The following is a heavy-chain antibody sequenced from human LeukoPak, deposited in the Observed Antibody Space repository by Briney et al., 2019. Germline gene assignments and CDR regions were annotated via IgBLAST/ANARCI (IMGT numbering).Heavy chain of an antibody. J-gene: IGHJ5*02. CDR2: INPSGGST. CDR3: ARVSTMIVAQGWFDP. Sequence: GASVKVSCKASGYTFTSYYMHWVRQARGQGLEWMGIINPSGGSTSYAQKFQGRVTMTRDTSTSTVYMELSSLRSEDTAVYYCARVSTMIVAQGWFDPWGQGTLVTVSS. D-gene: IGHD3-22*01. CDR1: GYTFTSYY. V-gene: IGHV1-46*01.